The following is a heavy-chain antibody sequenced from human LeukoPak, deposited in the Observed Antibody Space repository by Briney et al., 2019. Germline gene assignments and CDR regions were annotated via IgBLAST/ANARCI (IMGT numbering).Heavy chain of an antibody. V-gene: IGHV1-2*02. D-gene: IGHD2-15*01. J-gene: IGHJ4*02. CDR1: GYTFTGYY. CDR2: INPKSGGT. Sequence: ASVKVSCKASGYTFTGYYMHWVRQAPGQGLEWMGWINPKSGGTNYAQKFQGRVTMTRDTSISTAYMELSRLRSEDTAVYYCARIGYCSGGSCYGYFDYWGQGTLVTVSS. CDR3: ARIGYCSGGSCYGYFDY.